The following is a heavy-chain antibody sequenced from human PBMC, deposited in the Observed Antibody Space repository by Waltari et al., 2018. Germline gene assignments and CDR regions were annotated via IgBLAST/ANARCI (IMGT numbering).Heavy chain of an antibody. D-gene: IGHD5-18*01. V-gene: IGHV4-61*02. CDR3: AVSPDTATSRAAFHF. J-gene: IGHJ6*02. CDR1: GGSISTLNFY. CDR2: IYRSGVT. Sequence: QVQLQESGPGLAKASQTLSLTCDVSGGSISTLNFYWSWIRQPAGKGLEWIGRIYRSGVTDYNPSLRGRATMFLDMSKNQFSLTVDSLIAADTAVYYCAVSPDTATSRAAFHFWGPGTTASVSS.